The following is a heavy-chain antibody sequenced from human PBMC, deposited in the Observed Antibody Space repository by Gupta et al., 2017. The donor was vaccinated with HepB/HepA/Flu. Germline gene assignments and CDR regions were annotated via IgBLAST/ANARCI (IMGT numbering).Heavy chain of an antibody. CDR1: GFTFSDHY. V-gene: IGHV3-11*04. CDR2: ISSSGSYT. CDR3: AREIYIEYGVNDY. Sequence: QVQLVESGGGLVTPGGSLRLSCAASGFTFSDHYMSWIRQAPGKGLEWVSYISSSGSYTYYTDSVKGRFTISRDNAKNSLFLQINSLRDEDTAVDYCAREIYIEYGVNDYWGQGTRVTVSS. D-gene: IGHD4-17*01. J-gene: IGHJ4*02.